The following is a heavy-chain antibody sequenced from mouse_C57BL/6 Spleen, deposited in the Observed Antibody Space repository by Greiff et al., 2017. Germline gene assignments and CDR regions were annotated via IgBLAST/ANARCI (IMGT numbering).Heavy chain of an antibody. CDR1: GYTFTSYW. Sequence: VQLQQPGAELVKPGASVKLSCKASGYTFTSYWMHWVKQRPGQGLEWIGMIHPNSGSTNYNEKFKSKATLTVDKSSSTAYMQLSSLTSEDSAVYYCARSTYDYYSDYWGQGTTLTVSS. CDR2: IHPNSGST. J-gene: IGHJ2*01. V-gene: IGHV1-64*01. CDR3: ARSTYDYYSDY. D-gene: IGHD2-4*01.